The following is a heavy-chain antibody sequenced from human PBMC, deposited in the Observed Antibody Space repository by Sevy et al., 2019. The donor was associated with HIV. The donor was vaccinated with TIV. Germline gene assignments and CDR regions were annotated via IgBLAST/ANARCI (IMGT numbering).Heavy chain of an antibody. Sequence: ASVKVSCKAAGYSFTTSDINWVRQAPGQGLEWVGWMNPKSGNVGSAQKFQGRVTLTRDTSISTAYMELSSLTSEETATYYCAGEGTVARGIMRYSHYGLDVWGQGTTVTVSS. J-gene: IGHJ6*02. V-gene: IGHV1-8*01. D-gene: IGHD3-10*01. CDR1: GYSFTTSD. CDR2: MNPKSGNV. CDR3: AGEGTVARGIMRYSHYGLDV.